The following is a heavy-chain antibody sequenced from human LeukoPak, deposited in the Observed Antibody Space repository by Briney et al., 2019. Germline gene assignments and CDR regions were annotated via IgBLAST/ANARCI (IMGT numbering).Heavy chain of an antibody. CDR3: AKDLQYYYDSSGYWGGSFDY. Sequence: GGSLRLSCAASGFTFDDYAMHWVRQAPGKGLEWVSGISWNSGSIGYADSVKGRFTISRDNAKNSLYLQMNSLRAEDTALYYCAKDLQYYYDSSGYWGGSFDYWGQGTLVTVSS. V-gene: IGHV3-9*01. J-gene: IGHJ4*02. CDR2: ISWNSGSI. CDR1: GFTFDDYA. D-gene: IGHD3-22*01.